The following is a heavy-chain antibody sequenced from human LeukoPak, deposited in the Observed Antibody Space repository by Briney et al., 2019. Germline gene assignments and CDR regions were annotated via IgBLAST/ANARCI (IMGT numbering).Heavy chain of an antibody. J-gene: IGHJ3*02. D-gene: IGHD3-3*01. V-gene: IGHV4-59*01. Sequence: PSETLSLTCTVSGGSISSYYWSWIRQPPGKGLEWIGYIYYSGSTNYNPSLKSRVTISVDTSKNQFSLKLSSVTAADTAVYYCARDADFWSGFPHVGAFDIWGQGTMVTVSS. CDR1: GGSISSYY. CDR2: IYYSGST. CDR3: ARDADFWSGFPHVGAFDI.